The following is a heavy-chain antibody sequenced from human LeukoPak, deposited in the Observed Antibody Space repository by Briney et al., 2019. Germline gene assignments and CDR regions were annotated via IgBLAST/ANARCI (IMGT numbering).Heavy chain of an antibody. CDR2: IYYTGST. CDR3: ARVFYGGSLGFDY. V-gene: IGHV4-59*01. Sequence: PSETLTLTCTVSGGSINSYHWSWIRQSPGKGLEWIEYIYYTGSTNYSPSLKSRVTMSVDTSKNQFSLNLTSVTAADTAVYYCARVFYGGSLGFDYWGQGTLVTVSS. D-gene: IGHD4-23*01. J-gene: IGHJ4*02. CDR1: GGSINSYH.